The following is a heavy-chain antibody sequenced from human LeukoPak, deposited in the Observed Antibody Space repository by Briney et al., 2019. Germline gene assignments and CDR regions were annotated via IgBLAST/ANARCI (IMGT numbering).Heavy chain of an antibody. J-gene: IGHJ4*02. CDR1: GFTFSSYS. CDR2: ISSSSSYI. Sequence: PGGSLRLSRAASGFTFSSYSMNWVRQAPGKGLEWVSSISSSSSYIYYADSVKGRFTISRDNAKNSLYLQMNSLRAEDTAVYYCARDFKTRGYPDYWGQGTLVTVSS. CDR3: ARDFKTRGYPDY. V-gene: IGHV3-21*01. D-gene: IGHD5-18*01.